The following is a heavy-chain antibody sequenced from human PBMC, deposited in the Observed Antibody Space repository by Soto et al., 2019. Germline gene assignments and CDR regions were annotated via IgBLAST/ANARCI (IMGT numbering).Heavy chain of an antibody. J-gene: IGHJ4*02. CDR2: ISWNSGSI. CDR1: GFTFDDYA. CDR3: AKVNGVLTDYYFDY. D-gene: IGHD4-17*01. Sequence: EVQLVESGGGLVQPGRSLRLSCAASGFTFDDYAMHWVRQAPGKGLERVSGISWNSGSIGYADSVKGRFTLSRDNAKNSLYLQMNSLRAEDTALYYCAKVNGVLTDYYFDYWGQGTLVTVSS. V-gene: IGHV3-9*01.